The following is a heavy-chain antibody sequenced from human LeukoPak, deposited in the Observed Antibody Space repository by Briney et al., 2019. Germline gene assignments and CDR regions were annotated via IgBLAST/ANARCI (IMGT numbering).Heavy chain of an antibody. CDR3: ARDLYYSGMDV. CDR2: IYSGGST. CDR1: GLTVSSTY. Sequence: PGGSLRLSCAASGLTVSSTYMSWVRQTPGKGLEWVSVIYSGGSTYYADSVKGRFTISRDNSKNTLYLQMSSLRAEDTAVYYCARDLYYSGMDVWGQGTTVTVSS. V-gene: IGHV3-66*01. J-gene: IGHJ6*02.